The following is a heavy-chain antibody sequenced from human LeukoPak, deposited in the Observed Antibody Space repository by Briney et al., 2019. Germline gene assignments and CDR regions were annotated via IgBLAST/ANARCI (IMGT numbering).Heavy chain of an antibody. CDR1: GFTFSSYS. D-gene: IGHD3-9*01. V-gene: IGHV3-21*01. CDR2: ISNSSSYI. Sequence: GGSLRLSCAASGFTFSSYSMNWVRQAPGKGLEWVSSISNSSSYIYYADSVKGRFTISRDNAKNSLYLQMNSLRAEDTAVYYCARAGGVLRYFDWSLRGEDFDYWGQGTLVTVSS. CDR3: ARAGGVLRYFDWSLRGEDFDY. J-gene: IGHJ4*02.